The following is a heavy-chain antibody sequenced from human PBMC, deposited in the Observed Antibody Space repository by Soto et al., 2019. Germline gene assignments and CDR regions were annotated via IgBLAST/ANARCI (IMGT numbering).Heavy chain of an antibody. CDR2: ISGSGGST. D-gene: IGHD3-10*01. V-gene: IGHV3-23*01. CDR3: AIHQGRISGSYYTENYYYYGMDV. Sequence: EVQLLESGGGLVQPGGSLRLSCAASGFTFSSYAMSWVRQAPGKGLEWVSAISGSGGSTYYADSVKGRFTISRDNSKNTLYLQMNSRRAEDTAVYYCAIHQGRISGSYYTENYYYYGMDVWGQGTTVTVSS. CDR1: GFTFSSYA. J-gene: IGHJ6*02.